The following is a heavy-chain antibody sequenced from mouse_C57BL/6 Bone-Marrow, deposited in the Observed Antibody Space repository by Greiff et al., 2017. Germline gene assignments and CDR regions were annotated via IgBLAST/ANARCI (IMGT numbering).Heavy chain of an antibody. D-gene: IGHD2-12*01. Sequence: QVQLQQSGPELVKPGASVKISCKASGYAFSSSWMNWVKQRPGKGLEWIGRIYPGDGDTNYNGKFKGKATLTADKSSSTAYMQLSSLTSEDSAVYFCAIRGAYDRFAYWGQGTLVTVSA. CDR2: IYPGDGDT. CDR1: GYAFSSSW. J-gene: IGHJ3*01. CDR3: AIRGAYDRFAY. V-gene: IGHV1-82*01.